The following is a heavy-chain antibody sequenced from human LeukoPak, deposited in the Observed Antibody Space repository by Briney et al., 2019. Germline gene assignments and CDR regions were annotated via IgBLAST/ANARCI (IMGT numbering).Heavy chain of an antibody. CDR3: ARRGIYYDGSAYYHYYYMDV. Sequence: KPSETLSLTCTVSGGSISSYYWSWIRQPPGKGLEWIGEINHSGSTNYNPSLKSRVTISVDTSKNHFSLKLSSVTAADTAVYYCARRGIYYDGSAYYHYYYMDVWGKGTTVTISS. V-gene: IGHV4-34*01. D-gene: IGHD3-22*01. CDR2: INHSGST. J-gene: IGHJ6*03. CDR1: GGSISSYY.